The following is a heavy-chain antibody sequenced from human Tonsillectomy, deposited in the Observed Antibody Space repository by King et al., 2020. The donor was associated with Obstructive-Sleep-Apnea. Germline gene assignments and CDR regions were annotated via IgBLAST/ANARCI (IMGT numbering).Heavy chain of an antibody. D-gene: IGHD3-22*01. Sequence: QLQESGPGLVKPSETLSLTCTVSGYSISSGYYWGWIRQPPGKGLEWIGSIYHSGSTYYNPSLKSRVTISVDTSKSQFSLKLSSVTAADTAVYYCARAEGYYDSSGYYLDAFDIWGQGTMVTVSS. CDR3: ARAEGYYDSSGYYLDAFDI. CDR2: IYHSGST. V-gene: IGHV4-38-2*02. J-gene: IGHJ3*02. CDR1: GYSISSGYY.